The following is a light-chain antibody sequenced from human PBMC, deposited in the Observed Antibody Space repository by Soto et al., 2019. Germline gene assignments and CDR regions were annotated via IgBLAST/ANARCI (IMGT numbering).Light chain of an antibody. V-gene: IGKV3-11*01. CDR3: QQRDMWPIT. J-gene: IGKJ5*01. Sequence: VLTQSPVTLSLSPGERDTLTSSDSQSCRVLLAWYQQKPGQAPRLLISDAYNRATGIPPRFSGSGSGTDFTLTISSLEPEDSAVYYCQQRDMWPITFGQGTRLEIK. CDR1: QSCRVL. CDR2: DAY.